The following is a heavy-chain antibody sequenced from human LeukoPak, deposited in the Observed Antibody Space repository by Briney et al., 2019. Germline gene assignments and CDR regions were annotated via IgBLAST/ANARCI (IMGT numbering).Heavy chain of an antibody. Sequence: SETLSLTCTVSGYSISSGYYWGWVRQPPGKGLEWIGTVYHSGSTYYNPSLRSRVTISVDTSRNQFSLKLSSVTAADTAVYYCATWYYYDSSGHRHHDAFDIWGQGTMVTVSS. CDR3: ATWYYYDSSGHRHHDAFDI. J-gene: IGHJ3*02. CDR1: GYSISSGYY. V-gene: IGHV4-38-2*02. D-gene: IGHD3-22*01. CDR2: VYHSGST.